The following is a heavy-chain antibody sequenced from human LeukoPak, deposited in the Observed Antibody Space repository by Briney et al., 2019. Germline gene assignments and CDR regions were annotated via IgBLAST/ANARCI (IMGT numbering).Heavy chain of an antibody. Sequence: SETLSLTCTVSGGSISSSSYYWGWIRQPPGKGLEWIGSIYYSGSTYYNPSLKSRVTISVDTSKNQFSLKLSSVTAADTAVYYCARQGLYYYGSGSYIDYWGQGTLVTVSS. V-gene: IGHV4-39*01. J-gene: IGHJ4*02. CDR2: IYYSGST. CDR3: ARQGLYYYGSGSYIDY. D-gene: IGHD3-10*01. CDR1: GGSISSSSYY.